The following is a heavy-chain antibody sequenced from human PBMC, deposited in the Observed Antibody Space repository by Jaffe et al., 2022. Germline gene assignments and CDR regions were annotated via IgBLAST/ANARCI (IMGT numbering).Heavy chain of an antibody. V-gene: IGHV5-51*01. CDR1: GYSFTSYW. CDR2: IYPGDSDT. CDR3: VRHSVTAAGGSTAMVYYYYYYMDV. D-gene: IGHD5-18*01. Sequence: EVQLVQSGAEVKKPGESLKISCKGSGYSFTSYWIGWVRQMPGKGLEWMGIIYPGDSDTRYSPSFQGQVTISADKSISTAYLQWSSLKASDTAMYYCVRHSVTAAGGSTAMVYYYYYYMDVWGKGTTVTVSS. J-gene: IGHJ6*03.